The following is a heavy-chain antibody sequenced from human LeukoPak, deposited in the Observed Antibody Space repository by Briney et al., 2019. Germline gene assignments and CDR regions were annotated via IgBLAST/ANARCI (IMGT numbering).Heavy chain of an antibody. CDR3: AKWLRVATTYFDY. J-gene: IGHJ4*02. Sequence: GGSLRLSCAASGFTFSSYWMSWVRQAPGKGLEWVSEIYSDGSTYYEASVKGRFSISRANSKNTLYLQMNSLGAEDTAVYYCAKWLRVATTYFDYWGQGTLVTVSS. V-gene: IGHV3-53*01. CDR2: IYSDGST. D-gene: IGHD5-24*01. CDR1: GFTFSSYW.